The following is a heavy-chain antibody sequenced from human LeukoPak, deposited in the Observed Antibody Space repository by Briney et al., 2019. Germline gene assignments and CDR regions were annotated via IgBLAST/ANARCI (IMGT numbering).Heavy chain of an antibody. CDR3: ARGRFLEWLPALDWFDS. Sequence: GASVKVSCTASGYTFTSYGISWVRQAPGQGLEWMGWISAYNGNTNYAQKLQGRVTMTTDTSTSTAYMELRSLRSDDTAVYYCARGRFLEWLPALDWFDSWGQGTLVTVSS. D-gene: IGHD3-3*01. J-gene: IGHJ5*01. CDR2: ISAYNGNT. V-gene: IGHV1-18*01. CDR1: GYTFTSYG.